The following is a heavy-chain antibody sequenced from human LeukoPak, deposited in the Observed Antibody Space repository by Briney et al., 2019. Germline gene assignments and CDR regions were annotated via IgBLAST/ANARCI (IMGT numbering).Heavy chain of an antibody. CDR2: ISDYNGNT. CDR3: ARDYCNNPTCHTREFDY. D-gene: IGHD2-21*02. J-gene: IGHJ4*02. V-gene: IGHV1-18*01. Sequence: ASVKVSCKASGYTFTSYGISWVRQAPGQGLEWMGWISDYNGNTIYAQKLQGRVSMTTDTSTSTAYMDLRSLRSDDTAVYYCARDYCNNPTCHTREFDYWGQGTLVTVSS. CDR1: GYTFTSYG.